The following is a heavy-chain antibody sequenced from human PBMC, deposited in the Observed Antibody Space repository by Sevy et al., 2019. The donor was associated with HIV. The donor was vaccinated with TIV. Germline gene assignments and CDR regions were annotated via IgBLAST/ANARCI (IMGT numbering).Heavy chain of an antibody. CDR1: GFTFSNYD. V-gene: IGHV3-48*01. D-gene: IGHD5-12*01. Sequence: GGSLRLSCAASGFTFSNYDMNWVRQAPGKGVEWVSYISSDSSRIYYADSVKGRLTISRDNAKNSRYVQMNRLRAEDTAVYYCAREGGYTDQGMDVWGQGTTVTVSS. CDR3: AREGGYTDQGMDV. CDR2: ISSDSSRI. J-gene: IGHJ6*02.